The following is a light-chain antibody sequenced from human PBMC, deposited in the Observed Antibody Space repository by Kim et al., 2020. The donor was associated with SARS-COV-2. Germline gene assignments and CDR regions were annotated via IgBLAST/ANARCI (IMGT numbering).Light chain of an antibody. CDR1: QSVSSSY. Sequence: EIVLTQSPGTLSLSPGERATLSCRASQSVSSSYLAWYQQKPGQAPRLLIYGASSRATGIPDRFSCSGSGTDFTLTISRLEPEDFAVYYCQQYGSSPYTFGQGTKLEI. J-gene: IGKJ2*01. V-gene: IGKV3-20*01. CDR3: QQYGSSPYT. CDR2: GAS.